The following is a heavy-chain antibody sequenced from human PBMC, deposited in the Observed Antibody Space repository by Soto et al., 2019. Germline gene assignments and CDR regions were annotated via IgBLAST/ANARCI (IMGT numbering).Heavy chain of an antibody. Sequence: GGPLRPSCAASIFTFSSYGLAWVRQAPGKALEWGAFIWYDGSNKYYADSVKGRFTISRDNSKNTLYLQMNSLRAEDTAVYYCARAEGYYDFWSGYYVGYYYGMDVWGQGTTVTVSS. CDR3: ARAEGYYDFWSGYYVGYYYGMDV. V-gene: IGHV3-33*01. D-gene: IGHD3-3*01. J-gene: IGHJ6*02. CDR2: IWYDGSNK. CDR1: IFTFSSYG.